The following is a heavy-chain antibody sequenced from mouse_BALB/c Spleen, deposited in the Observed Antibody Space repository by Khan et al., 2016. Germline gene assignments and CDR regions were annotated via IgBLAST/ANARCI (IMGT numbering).Heavy chain of an antibody. Sequence: EVQLQESGPGLVKPSQSLSLTCTVTGYSITSDYAWNWIRQFPGNKLEWMGYISYSGSTSYNPSLKSRISITRDTSKNQFFLLLNSVTPEDKSTYDCARGGNWGVWYFDVWGAGTTVTVSS. J-gene: IGHJ1*01. V-gene: IGHV3-2*02. CDR3: ARGGNWGVWYFDV. CDR1: GYSITSDYA. D-gene: IGHD4-1*01. CDR2: ISYSGST.